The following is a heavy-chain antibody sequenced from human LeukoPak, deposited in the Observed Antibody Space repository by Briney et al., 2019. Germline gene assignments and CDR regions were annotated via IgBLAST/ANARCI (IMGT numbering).Heavy chain of an antibody. CDR3: ARAAPGDYGGTEYFQH. Sequence: PGRSLRLSCAASGFTVSSNYMSWVRQAPGKGLEWVSIIYSGGSTYYADSVKGRFTISRDNSKNTLYLQMNSLRAEDTAVYYCARAAPGDYGGTEYFQHWGQGTLVTVSS. CDR1: GFTVSSNY. J-gene: IGHJ1*01. D-gene: IGHD4-17*01. CDR2: IYSGGST. V-gene: IGHV3-66*01.